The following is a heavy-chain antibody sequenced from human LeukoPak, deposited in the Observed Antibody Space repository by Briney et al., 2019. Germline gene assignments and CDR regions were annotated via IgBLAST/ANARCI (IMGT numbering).Heavy chain of an antibody. J-gene: IGHJ3*02. D-gene: IGHD6-13*01. Sequence: SETLSLTCTVSGGSLSSYYWSWVRQPPGKGLEWIGYIYYSGSTNYNPSLKSRVTISVDTSKNQFSLKLSSVTAADTAVYYCASQQLNDAFDIWGQGAMVTVSS. V-gene: IGHV4-59*01. CDR3: ASQQLNDAFDI. CDR1: GGSLSSYY. CDR2: IYYSGST.